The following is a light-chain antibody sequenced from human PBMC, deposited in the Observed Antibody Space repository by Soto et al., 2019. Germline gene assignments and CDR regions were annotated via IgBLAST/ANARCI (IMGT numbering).Light chain of an antibody. CDR1: QNIIRW. V-gene: IGKV1-5*01. CDR3: QQYNTYWT. CDR2: DAS. Sequence: DIQMTQSPSTLSASVGDRVTITCRASQNIIRWLAWYQQKPGKAPKLLIYDASILECGVPSRFSGSGSGTEFTLTISSLQPDDFATYYCQQYNTYWTFGPGTKVDIK. J-gene: IGKJ3*01.